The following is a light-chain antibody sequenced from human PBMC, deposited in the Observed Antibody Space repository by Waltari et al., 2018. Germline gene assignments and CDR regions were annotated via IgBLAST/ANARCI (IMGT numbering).Light chain of an antibody. Sequence: EIVLTQSPVTLSLSPGERATRSCRASQSVSNYLGWYQPKPGQAPRLLIYDVSNRATGIPARFSGSGSGTDFTLTISSLEPEDFAVYYCQHRSSWPLAFGGGTKVEIK. CDR3: QHRSSWPLA. CDR1: QSVSNY. CDR2: DVS. V-gene: IGKV3-11*01. J-gene: IGKJ4*01.